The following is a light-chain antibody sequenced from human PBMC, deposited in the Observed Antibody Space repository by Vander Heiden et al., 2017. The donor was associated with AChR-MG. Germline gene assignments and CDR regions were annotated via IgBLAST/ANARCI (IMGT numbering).Light chain of an antibody. CDR3: QQYGSSVWT. Sequence: EHVLTQSSGTSSLSPGERATLSCRASQSVISRYLVWYQQKPGQAPRLLIYDASSRATGIPDRFSGSGSGTDFTLTISRLEPEDYAVYYCQQYGSSVWTFGQGTKVEIK. CDR1: QSVISRY. J-gene: IGKJ1*01. CDR2: DAS. V-gene: IGKV3-20*01.